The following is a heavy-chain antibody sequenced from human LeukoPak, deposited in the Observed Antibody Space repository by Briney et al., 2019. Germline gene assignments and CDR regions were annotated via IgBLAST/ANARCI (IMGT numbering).Heavy chain of an antibody. CDR3: ARDVPGSSGYFNDAFDI. CDR2: IIPMFHKT. Sequence: ASVKVSCKASGGTFSGYLISWVRQAPGQGLEWMGRIIPMFHKTDYAQKFQGRVTIITDESTSTTYMELSGLRSEDTAVYYCARDVPGSSGYFNDAFDIWGQGTMVTVSS. J-gene: IGHJ3*02. CDR1: GGTFSGYL. V-gene: IGHV1-69*05. D-gene: IGHD3-22*01.